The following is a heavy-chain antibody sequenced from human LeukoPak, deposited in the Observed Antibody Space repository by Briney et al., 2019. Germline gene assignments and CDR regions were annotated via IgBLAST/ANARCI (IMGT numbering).Heavy chain of an antibody. D-gene: IGHD6-19*01. J-gene: IGHJ6*03. Sequence: SQTLSLTCTVSGGSISSGSYYRSWIRQPAGKGLEWIGRIYTSGSTNYNPSLKSRVTISVDTSKNQFSLKLSSVTAADTAVYYCARGGSSGWSYYYYYMDVWGKGTTVTVSS. CDR2: IYTSGST. CDR1: GGSISSGSYY. V-gene: IGHV4-61*02. CDR3: ARGGSSGWSYYYYYMDV.